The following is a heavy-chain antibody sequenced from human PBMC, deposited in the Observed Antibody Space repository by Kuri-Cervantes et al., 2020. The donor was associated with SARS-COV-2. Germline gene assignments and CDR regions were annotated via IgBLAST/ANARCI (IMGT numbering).Heavy chain of an antibody. CDR3: ARVHSYGPQDYYYYGMDV. CDR1: GFTFSSYS. J-gene: IGHJ6*02. V-gene: IGHV3-21*01. CDR2: ISSSSSYI. D-gene: IGHD5-18*01. Sequence: GESLKISCAASGFTFSSYSINWVRQAPGKGLEWVSSISSSSSYIYYADSVKGRFTISRDNAKNSLYLQMNSMRAEDTAVYYCARVHSYGPQDYYYYGMDVWGQGTTVTVSS.